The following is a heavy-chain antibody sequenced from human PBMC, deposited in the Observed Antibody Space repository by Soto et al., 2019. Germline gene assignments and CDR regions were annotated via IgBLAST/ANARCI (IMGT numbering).Heavy chain of an antibody. D-gene: IGHD4-17*01. CDR2: IWYDGSNE. J-gene: IGHJ4*02. CDR1: GFSFSTYA. CDR3: ARDPAGYGDYATFDY. Sequence: QVPLVESGGGVVQPGRSLRLSCAASGFSFSTYAMHWVRQAPGKGLEWVAIIWYDGSNEHYVDSVNGRFTISRDNSNNTLYLQMNSLRAEDTAVYYCARDPAGYGDYATFDYWGQGTRVTVSS. V-gene: IGHV3-33*01.